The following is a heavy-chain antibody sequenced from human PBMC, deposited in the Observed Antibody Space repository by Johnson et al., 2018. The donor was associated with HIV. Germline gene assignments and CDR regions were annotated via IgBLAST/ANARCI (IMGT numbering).Heavy chain of an antibody. D-gene: IGHD3-10*01. CDR1: GFTFSSYA. CDR2: ISSEGSNK. V-gene: IGHV3-30*04. Sequence: QVQLVESGGGVVQPGRSLTLSCAASGFTFSSYAIHWVRQAPGKGLEWVAVISSEGSNKYYADSVKGRFTIYRDNSKNTLYLQMNRLRAEDTAVYYCAGGGRGAFDIWGQGTMVTVSS. J-gene: IGHJ3*02. CDR3: AGGGRGAFDI.